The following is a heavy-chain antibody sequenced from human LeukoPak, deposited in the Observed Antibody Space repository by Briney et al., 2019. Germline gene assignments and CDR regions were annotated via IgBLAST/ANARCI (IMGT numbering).Heavy chain of an antibody. D-gene: IGHD3-10*01. CDR3: ATGEAYGSGAIWAPRNRYYYYGMDV. Sequence: ASVKVSCKVSGYTLTELSMHWVRQAPGKGLEWMGGFDPEDGETIYAQKFQGRVTMTEDTSTDTAYMELSSLRSEDTAVYYCATGEAYGSGAIWAPRNRYYYYGMDVWGQGTTVTVSS. CDR1: GYTLTELS. V-gene: IGHV1-24*01. CDR2: FDPEDGET. J-gene: IGHJ6*02.